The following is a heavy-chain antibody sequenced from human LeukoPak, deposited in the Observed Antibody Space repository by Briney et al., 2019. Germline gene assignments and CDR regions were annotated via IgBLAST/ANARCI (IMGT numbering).Heavy chain of an antibody. V-gene: IGHV3-48*02. J-gene: IGHJ4*02. D-gene: IGHD6-13*01. CDR1: GFTFSSYS. Sequence: GGSLRLSCAASGFTFSSYSMTWVRQAPGKGLEWVSYISSSSSTIYYADSVKGRFTISRDNAKNSLYLQMNSLRDEDTAVYYCARXSXXXXSWYSYFDYWGQGTLVTVSS. CDR3: ARXSXXXXSWYSYFDY. CDR2: ISSSSSTI.